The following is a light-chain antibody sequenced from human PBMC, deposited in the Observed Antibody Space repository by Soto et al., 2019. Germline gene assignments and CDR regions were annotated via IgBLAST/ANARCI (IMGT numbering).Light chain of an antibody. V-gene: IGKV1-12*01. CDR1: QGISIW. CDR2: AAS. CDR3: QQSNSFLLT. J-gene: IGKJ4*02. Sequence: DIQMTQSPSSVSASVGDRVTITCRASQGISIWLAWYQQKPGNAPRLLIYAASSLQSGVPSRFTGSGSGTDFTLTISSLQPEDFATYYCQQSNSFLLTFGGGTKVEVK.